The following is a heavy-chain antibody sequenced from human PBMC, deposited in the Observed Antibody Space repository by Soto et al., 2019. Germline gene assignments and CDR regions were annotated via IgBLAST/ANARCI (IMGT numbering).Heavy chain of an antibody. CDR1: GYSFTTYW. V-gene: IGHV5-51*01. CDR3: ARHRYFGTTSCYLPNYYYYYGMDV. Sequence: EVQLVQSGAEVKKPGESLKISCKGSGYSFTTYWIGWVRQMPGKGLEWMGIIYPGDSDTRYSPSFQGQVTISADKSTSTAYLQWTSLKASDTAMYYCARHRYFGTTSCYLPNYYYYYGMDVWGQGTTVTVSS. CDR2: IYPGDSDT. J-gene: IGHJ6*02. D-gene: IGHD2-2*01.